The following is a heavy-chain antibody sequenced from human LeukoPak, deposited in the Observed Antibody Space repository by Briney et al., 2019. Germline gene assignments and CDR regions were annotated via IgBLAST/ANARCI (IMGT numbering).Heavy chain of an antibody. Sequence: GGSRRLSCAASGFTFSSYAMSWFRQAPGKGLEWVSAISGSGGSTYYADSVKGRFTISRDNSKNTLYLQMNSLRAEDTAVYYCAKDEVIYCSSTNCWGQGTLVTVSS. J-gene: IGHJ4*02. CDR3: AKDEVIYCSSTNC. CDR1: GFTFSSYA. V-gene: IGHV3-23*01. CDR2: ISGSGGST. D-gene: IGHD2-2*01.